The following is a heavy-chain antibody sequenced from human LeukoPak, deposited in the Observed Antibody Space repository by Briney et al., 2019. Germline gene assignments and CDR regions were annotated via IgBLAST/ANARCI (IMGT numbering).Heavy chain of an antibody. V-gene: IGHV3-30*04. CDR1: GFAFSTYT. CDR2: ISSDGNNK. J-gene: IGHJ4*02. D-gene: IGHD3-22*01. CDR3: AKDPTHYRVWDYYETIGLSY. Sequence: GRSLRLSCTASGFAFSTYTLHWVRQAPGKGLEWVAVISSDGNNKYSADSVKGRFTISRDNSKNTLYLQMNSLRPEDTAVYYCAKDPTHYRVWDYYETIGLSYWGQGTLVTVSS.